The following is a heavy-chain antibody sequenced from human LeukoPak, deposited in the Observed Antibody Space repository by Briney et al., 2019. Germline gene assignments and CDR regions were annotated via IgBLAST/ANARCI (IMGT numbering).Heavy chain of an antibody. Sequence: ASVKVSCKASGYTFTSYDINWVRQATGQGLEWMGWMNPNSGNTGYAQKFQGRVTMTTDTSTSTAYMELRSLRSDDTAVYYCAREVITMVRGGYFDYWGQGTLVTVSS. CDR2: MNPNSGNT. D-gene: IGHD3-10*01. V-gene: IGHV1-8*01. J-gene: IGHJ4*02. CDR3: AREVITMVRGGYFDY. CDR1: GYTFTSYD.